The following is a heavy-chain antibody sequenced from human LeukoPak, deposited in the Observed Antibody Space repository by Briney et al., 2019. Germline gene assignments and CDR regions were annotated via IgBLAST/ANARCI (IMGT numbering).Heavy chain of an antibody. CDR1: GFTFSSYA. Sequence: GSLRLSCSAAGFTFSSYAMHWVRQAPGKGLEGVAFIRCDGSNKSYADSVKGRFTISRDNAKNSLFLQVDSLRADDTAVYYCARRAFRAFHYAFDIWGRGTVVTVSS. V-gene: IGHV3-30*02. CDR2: IRCDGSNK. J-gene: IGHJ3*02. CDR3: ARRAFRAFHYAFDI.